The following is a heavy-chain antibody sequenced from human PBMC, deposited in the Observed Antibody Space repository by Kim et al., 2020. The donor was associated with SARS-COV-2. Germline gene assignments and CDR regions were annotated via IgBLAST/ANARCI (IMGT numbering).Heavy chain of an antibody. Sequence: GESLKISCKGSGYSFTSYWIGWVRQMPGKGLEWMGIIYPGDSDTRYSPSFQGQVTISADKSISTAYLQWSSLKASDTAMYYCARLGALSGSYYYYYGMDVWGQGTTVTVSS. D-gene: IGHD1-26*01. CDR2: IYPGDSDT. V-gene: IGHV5-51*01. CDR1: GYSFTSYW. J-gene: IGHJ6*02. CDR3: ARLGALSGSYYYYYGMDV.